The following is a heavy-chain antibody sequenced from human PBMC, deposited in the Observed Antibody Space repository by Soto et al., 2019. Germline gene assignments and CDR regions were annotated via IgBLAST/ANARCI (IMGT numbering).Heavy chain of an antibody. J-gene: IGHJ3*02. D-gene: IGHD7-27*01. CDR2: LHYGGIT. Sequence: PSETLSPTSSVHGVSVSSTPSYWGWIRHHPGKGLEWIGNLHYGGITYYNPSRKSRVAMSVDTSKKQFSLKMRSVTAADTAVYYCARLGTGDVHAFDIWGQGTMVT. CDR1: GVSVSSTPSY. V-gene: IGHV4-39*01. CDR3: ARLGTGDVHAFDI.